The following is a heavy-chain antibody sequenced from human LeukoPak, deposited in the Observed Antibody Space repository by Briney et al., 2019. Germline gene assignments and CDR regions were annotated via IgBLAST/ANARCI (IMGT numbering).Heavy chain of an antibody. V-gene: IGHV3-48*04. D-gene: IGHD1-26*01. CDR1: GFTFYSYS. CDR3: AKDGKNYFDY. CDR2: ISGSSSTI. J-gene: IGHJ4*02. Sequence: GGSLRLSCAASGFTFYSYSMSWVRQAPGKGLEWVSYISGSSSTIYYADSVKGRFTISRDNAKNSLHLQMNSLRAEDTAVYYCAKDGKNYFDYWGQGTLVTVSS.